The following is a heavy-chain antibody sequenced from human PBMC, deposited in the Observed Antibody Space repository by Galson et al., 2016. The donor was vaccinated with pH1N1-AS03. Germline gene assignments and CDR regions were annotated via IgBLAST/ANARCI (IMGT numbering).Heavy chain of an antibody. V-gene: IGHV1-69-2*01. J-gene: IGHJ4*02. D-gene: IGHD6-6*01. Sequence: VKVSCKVSGYTFTDYNMHWVQQAPGKGLEWMGLVDPDTSKTKYAEKFQGRVTITADTSRYTAYMDLGGLRSADTAIYYCATDGPRGSLSSWGQGTLVTVSS. CDR2: VDPDTSKT. CDR1: GYTFTDYN. CDR3: ATDGPRGSLSS.